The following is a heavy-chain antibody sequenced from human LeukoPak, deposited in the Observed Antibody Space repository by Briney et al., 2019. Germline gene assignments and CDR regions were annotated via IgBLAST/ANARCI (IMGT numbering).Heavy chain of an antibody. CDR1: GFTFSSYS. D-gene: IGHD5-12*01. CDR3: ARDIVATIGGDY. Sequence: GGSLRLSCAASGFTFSSYSMNWVRQAPGKGLEWVSSISSSSSYIYYADSVKGRFTISRDNAKNSLYLQMNSLRAEGTAVYYCARDIVATIGGDYWGQGTLVTVSS. CDR2: ISSSSSYI. J-gene: IGHJ4*02. V-gene: IGHV3-21*01.